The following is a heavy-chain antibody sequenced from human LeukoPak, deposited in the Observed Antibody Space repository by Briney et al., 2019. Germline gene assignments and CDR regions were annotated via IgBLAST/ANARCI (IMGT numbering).Heavy chain of an antibody. J-gene: IGHJ3*02. V-gene: IGHV1-18*01. CDR2: ISTYNSNT. Sequence: GASVKVSCTASGYTFTNFGITWVRQAPGQGLEWMGWISTYNSNTNYVQKLQGRVTMTTDTSTSTAHMELRSLRSDDTAVYYCASWQQLTTRAFDIWGQGTMVTVSS. CDR3: ASWQQLTTRAFDI. D-gene: IGHD6-13*01. CDR1: GYTFTNFG.